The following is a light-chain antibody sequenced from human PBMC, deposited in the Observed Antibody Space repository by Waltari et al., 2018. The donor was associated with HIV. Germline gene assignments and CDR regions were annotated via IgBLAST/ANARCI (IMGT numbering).Light chain of an antibody. CDR2: GNN. CDR1: SDNVCNQG. J-gene: IGLJ2*01. Sequence: QAGLTQPPSVSKGLRQTATLTCTGNSDNVCNQGATWLQQHQGHPPKLLFYGNNNRRSGISERFSASRSGNTASLTITGHQPEDEADYFCSAWDRSLSAVVFGGGTTLIVL. V-gene: IGLV10-54*04. CDR3: SAWDRSLSAVV.